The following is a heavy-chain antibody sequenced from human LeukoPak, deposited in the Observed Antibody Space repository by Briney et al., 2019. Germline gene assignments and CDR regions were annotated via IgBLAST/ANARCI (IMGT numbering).Heavy chain of an antibody. CDR1: GYSFTSYW. CDR3: TSMLKYYDIWAVDCNIFDY. V-gene: IGHV5-51*01. D-gene: IGHD3-9*01. Sequence: GESLKISCKGSGYSFTSYWIGWVRQMPGKGLEWMGIIYPGDSDTRYSPSFQGQVTISSDKSISTAYLQWSSLNAADTAMYYCTSMLKYYDIWAVDCNIFDYWGQGTLVTVSS. J-gene: IGHJ4*02. CDR2: IYPGDSDT.